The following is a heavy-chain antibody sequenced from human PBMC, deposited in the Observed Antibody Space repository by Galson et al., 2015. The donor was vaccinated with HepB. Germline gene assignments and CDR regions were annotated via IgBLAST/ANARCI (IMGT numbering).Heavy chain of an antibody. V-gene: IGHV3-23*01. CDR2: ISGSGGST. CDR3: ARSGIGDYGDNLDAFDI. D-gene: IGHD4-17*01. J-gene: IGHJ3*02. Sequence: SLRLSCAASGFTFSSYAMSWVRQAPGKGLEWVSAISGSGGSTYYADSVKGRFTISRDNSKNTLYLQMNSLRAEDTAVYYCARSGIGDYGDNLDAFDIWGQGTMVTVSS. CDR1: GFTFSSYA.